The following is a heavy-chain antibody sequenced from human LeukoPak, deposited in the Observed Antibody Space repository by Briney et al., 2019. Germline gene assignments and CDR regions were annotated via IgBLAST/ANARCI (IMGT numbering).Heavy chain of an antibody. J-gene: IGHJ4*02. D-gene: IGHD1-26*01. CDR3: AKLDAATSNYFHY. CDR2: IGINQNYI. V-gene: IGHV3-21*04. CDR1: GFTFSSYS. Sequence: GGSLRLSCAASGFTFSSYSMNWIRQAPGKGLEWVSSIGINQNYIYYADSVKGRFTISRDNAKKSLYLQMNSLRADDTAVYYCAKLDAATSNYFHYWGQGTLVPVSS.